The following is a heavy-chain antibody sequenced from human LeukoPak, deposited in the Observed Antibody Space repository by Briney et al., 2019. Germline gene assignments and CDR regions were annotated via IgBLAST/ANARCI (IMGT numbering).Heavy chain of an antibody. D-gene: IGHD6-19*01. CDR1: GFTFSSYA. CDR3: ANLRGYSSGWYNFDY. J-gene: IGHJ4*02. CDR2: ISGSGGST. Sequence: GGSLRLSCAASGFTFSSYAMSWVRQAPGKGLEWVSAISGSGGSTCYADSVKGRFTISRDNSKNTLYLQMNSLRAEDTAVYYCANLRGYSSGWYNFDYWGQGTLVTVSS. V-gene: IGHV3-23*01.